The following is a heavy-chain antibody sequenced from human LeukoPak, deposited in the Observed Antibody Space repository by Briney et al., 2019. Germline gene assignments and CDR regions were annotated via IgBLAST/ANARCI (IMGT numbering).Heavy chain of an antibody. V-gene: IGHV4-59*01. CDR2: IYYSGST. D-gene: IGHD3-16*02. J-gene: IGHJ4*02. CDR3: ARVSLGELSPNFDY. Sequence: PSETLSLTCTVSGGSISSYYWSWIRQPPGKGLEWIGYIYYSGSTNYNPSLKSRVTISVDTSKNQFSLKLSSVTVADTAVYYCARVSLGELSPNFDYWGQGTLVTVSS. CDR1: GGSISSYY.